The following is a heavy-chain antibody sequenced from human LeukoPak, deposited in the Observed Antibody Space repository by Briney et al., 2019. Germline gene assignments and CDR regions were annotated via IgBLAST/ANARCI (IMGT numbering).Heavy chain of an antibody. V-gene: IGHV3-23*01. Sequence: GGSLRLSCAAAGFTFSSYAMSWVRQAPGKGLEWVSSISGSGGSTYYADSVKGRFTISRDNSKNTLYLQMNSLRAEDTAVYYCARSTWYSSSWYYFDYWGRGTLLTVSS. D-gene: IGHD6-13*01. CDR2: ISGSGGST. CDR1: GFTFSSYA. CDR3: ARSTWYSSSWYYFDY. J-gene: IGHJ4*02.